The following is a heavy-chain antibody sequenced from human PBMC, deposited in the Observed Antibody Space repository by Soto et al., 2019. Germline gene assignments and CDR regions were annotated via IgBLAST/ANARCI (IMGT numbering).Heavy chain of an antibody. J-gene: IGHJ3*02. CDR3: ARERRHQPFDI. D-gene: IGHD2-2*01. V-gene: IGHV1-18*01. CDR1: GYSLNTYG. Sequence: QIQLVQSGAEVKKPGASVKVSCKASGYSLNTYGVTWVRQAPGQGLEWMGWISAYNGNTNYAQKFQGRVTMTTHTSTSTAYMELKSLRSDDTAVYYCARERRHQPFDIWGQGTMVTVSP. CDR2: ISAYNGNT.